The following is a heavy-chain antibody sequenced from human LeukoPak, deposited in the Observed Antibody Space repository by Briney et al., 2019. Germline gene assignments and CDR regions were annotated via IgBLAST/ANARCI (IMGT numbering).Heavy chain of an antibody. J-gene: IGHJ4*02. CDR3: ARPYSSSPAGY. V-gene: IGHV3-74*01. D-gene: IGHD6-6*01. Sequence: GGSLRLSCAASGFTFSSYSMNWVRQAPGKGLVWVSRINTDGSSTSYADSVKGRFTISRDNAKNTLYLQMNSLRAEDTAVYYCARPYSSSPAGYWGQGTLVTVSS. CDR2: INTDGSST. CDR1: GFTFSSYS.